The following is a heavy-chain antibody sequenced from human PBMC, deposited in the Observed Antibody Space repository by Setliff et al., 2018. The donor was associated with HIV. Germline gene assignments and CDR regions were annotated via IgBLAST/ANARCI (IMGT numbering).Heavy chain of an antibody. V-gene: IGHV4-4*09. CDR1: GVSISDHY. CDR2: IYTSGSV. D-gene: IGHD6-19*01. CDR3: ARSPRIGVAGEFEY. J-gene: IGHJ4*02. Sequence: SETLSLTCFVSGVSISDHYWSWIRQPPGKGLEWIGYIYTSGSVNYNPSLNSRVTISVDTSKNQFSLKVNSVTAADTAVYYCARSPRIGVAGEFEYWGQGTLVTVSS.